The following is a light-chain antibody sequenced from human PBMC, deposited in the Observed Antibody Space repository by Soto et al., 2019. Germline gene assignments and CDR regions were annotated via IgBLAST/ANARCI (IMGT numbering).Light chain of an antibody. CDR1: SSDVGRYNY. CDR3: TSYTIASTYV. J-gene: IGLJ1*01. Sequence: QSVLTQPASVSGSPGQSITISCTGTSSDVGRYNYVSWYQQRPGKAPKLIIYHVTYRPSGVSDRFSGSKSANTASLTISGLQGEDESDFYCTSYTIASTYVFGTGTKVTVL. CDR2: HVT. V-gene: IGLV2-14*03.